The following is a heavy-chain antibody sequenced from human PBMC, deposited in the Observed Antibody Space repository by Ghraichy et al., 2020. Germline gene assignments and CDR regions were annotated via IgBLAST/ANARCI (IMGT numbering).Heavy chain of an antibody. D-gene: IGHD2-2*01. CDR1: GFTFSSDA. J-gene: IGHJ4*02. CDR2: ISGSGGTT. CDR3: AKGGLSCGSTSCYDY. Sequence: GGSLRLSCAASGFTFSSDAMSWVLQPPGKGLEWVSSISGSGGTTYYADSVKGRFTISRDNSKNTLYLQMNSLRAEDTAVYYCAKGGLSCGSTSCYDYWGQGSLVTVSS. V-gene: IGHV3-23*01.